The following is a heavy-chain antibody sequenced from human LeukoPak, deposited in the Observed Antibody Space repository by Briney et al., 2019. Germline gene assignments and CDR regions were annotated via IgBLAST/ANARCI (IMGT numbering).Heavy chain of an antibody. CDR3: ARDAYYYGSGLGYFDY. CDR2: IYYSGST. Sequence: SETLSLTCTVSGGSISSSSYYWGWIRQPPGKGLEWIGSIYYSGSTYYNPSLKSRVTISVDTSKNQFSLKLSSVTAADTAVYYCARDAYYYGSGLGYFDYWGQGTLVTVSS. D-gene: IGHD3-10*01. V-gene: IGHV4-39*07. J-gene: IGHJ4*02. CDR1: GGSISSSSYY.